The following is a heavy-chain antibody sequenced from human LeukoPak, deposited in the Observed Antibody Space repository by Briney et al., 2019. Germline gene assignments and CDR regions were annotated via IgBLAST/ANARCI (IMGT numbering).Heavy chain of an antibody. J-gene: IGHJ6*03. V-gene: IGHV4-39*01. CDR3: ASGLYSSSWPYYYYYYMDV. CDR2: IYYSGST. CDR1: GGSISSSSYY. D-gene: IGHD6-13*01. Sequence: PSETLSLTCTVSGGSISSSSYYWGWLRQPPGKGLEWIGSIYYSGSTYYNPSLKSRVTISVDTSKNQFSLKLSSVTAADTAVYYCASGLYSSSWPYYYYYYMDVWGKGTTVTVSS.